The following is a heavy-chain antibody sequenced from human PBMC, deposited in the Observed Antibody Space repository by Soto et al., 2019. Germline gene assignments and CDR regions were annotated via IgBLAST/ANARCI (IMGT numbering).Heavy chain of an antibody. Sequence: EVQVVESGGDLVEPGGSLRLSCETSGFMFSSAWMSWVRQAPGKGLEWVARIKSKKDGGARDYAAPVNGRFSISRDDSKSTVYLQMNSVRAEDTALYYCVEGWNDFWGQGTLVTVSS. V-gene: IGHV3-15*01. J-gene: IGHJ4*02. CDR1: GFMFSSAW. CDR2: IKSKKDGGAR. D-gene: IGHD1-1*01. CDR3: VEGWNDF.